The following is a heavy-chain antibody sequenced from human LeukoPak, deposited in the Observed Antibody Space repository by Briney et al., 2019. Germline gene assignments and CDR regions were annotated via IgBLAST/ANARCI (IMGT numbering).Heavy chain of an antibody. Sequence: GGSLRLSCAASGFTFSSYEMIWVRQAPGKGLEWVSFISSSGTPISYADSVKGRFTISRDDAKNSLYLQMNSLRAEDTAVYYCASEHSGNYYRPFDYWGQGTLVTVSS. CDR3: ASEHSGNYYRPFDY. CDR1: GFTFSSYE. CDR2: ISSSGTPI. D-gene: IGHD1-26*01. J-gene: IGHJ4*02. V-gene: IGHV3-48*03.